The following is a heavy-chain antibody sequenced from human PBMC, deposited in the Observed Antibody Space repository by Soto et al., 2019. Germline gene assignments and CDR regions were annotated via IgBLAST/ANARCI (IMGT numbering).Heavy chain of an antibody. CDR1: GYTFTSYY. D-gene: IGHD2-15*01. J-gene: IGHJ4*02. CDR3: ARDCSGGSCFSYY. Sequence: ASVKVSCKASGYTFTSYYMHWVRQAPGQGLGWMGIINPSGGSTSYAQKFQGRVTTTRDTSTSTVYMELSSLRSDDTAVYYCARDCSGGSCFSYYWGQGTLVTVSS. CDR2: INPSGGST. V-gene: IGHV1-46*01.